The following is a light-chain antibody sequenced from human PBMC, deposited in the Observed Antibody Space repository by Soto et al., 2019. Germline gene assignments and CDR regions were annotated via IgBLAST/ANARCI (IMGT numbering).Light chain of an antibody. CDR1: QHVSSN. CDR3: QQYNDWRWT. V-gene: IGKV3-15*01. J-gene: IGKJ1*01. Sequence: ETVMTQSPATLSVSPGESATLSCRASQHVSSNLAWYQQKPGQAPRLLIYGTSTRATGIPPRFSASGSGTEFTLTISSLQSEDFALSFCQQYNDWRWTFGQGTKVEIK. CDR2: GTS.